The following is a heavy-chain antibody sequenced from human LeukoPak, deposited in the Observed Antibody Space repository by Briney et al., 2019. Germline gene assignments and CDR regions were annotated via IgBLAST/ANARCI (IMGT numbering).Heavy chain of an antibody. CDR3: ARGTYDYDYYYMDV. Sequence: SETLSLTCTVSGGSISSGGYYWSWIRQHPGKGLEWIGYIYYSGSTYYNPSLKSRVTISVDTPKNQFSLKLSSVTAADTAVYYCARGTYDYDYYYMDVWGKGTTVTVSS. D-gene: IGHD2-2*01. CDR2: IYYSGST. J-gene: IGHJ6*03. V-gene: IGHV4-31*03. CDR1: GGSISSGGYY.